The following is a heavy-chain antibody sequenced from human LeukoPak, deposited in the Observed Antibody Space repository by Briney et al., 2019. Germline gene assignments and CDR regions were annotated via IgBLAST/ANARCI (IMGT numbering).Heavy chain of an antibody. CDR1: GGSISSYY. J-gene: IGHJ4*02. CDR3: ARGYGSGSYHPRPFDY. Sequence: PSETLSLTCTVSGGSISSYYWSWIRQPAGKGLEWIGRIYTSGSTNYNPSLKSRVTISVDTSKNQFSLKLSSVTAADTAVYYCARGYGSGSYHPRPFDYWGQGTLVTVSS. CDR2: IYTSGST. D-gene: IGHD3-10*01. V-gene: IGHV4-4*07.